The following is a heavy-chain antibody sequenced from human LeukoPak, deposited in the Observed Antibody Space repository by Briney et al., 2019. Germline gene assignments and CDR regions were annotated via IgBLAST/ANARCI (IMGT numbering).Heavy chain of an antibody. CDR2: INPSGGST. CDR3: ARLPHDSSPDHFDY. V-gene: IGHV1-46*01. Sequence: GGSLRLSCAASGFTFSSYGMHWVRQAPGQGLEWMGIINPSGGSTSYAQKFQGRVTMTRDTSTSTVYMELSSLRSEDTAVYYCARLPHDSSPDHFDYWGQGTLVTVSS. J-gene: IGHJ4*02. D-gene: IGHD3-22*01. CDR1: GFTFSSYG.